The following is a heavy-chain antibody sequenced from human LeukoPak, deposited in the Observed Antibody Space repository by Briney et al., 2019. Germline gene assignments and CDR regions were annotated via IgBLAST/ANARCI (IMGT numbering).Heavy chain of an antibody. J-gene: IGHJ4*02. V-gene: IGHV3-74*01. CDR2: ISFDGTTT. Sequence: AGGSLRLSCAASGFTFSGHWMHWVRQAPGKGLVWVSRISFDGTTTNYADSVKGRFTISRDNAKNTLYLQMNSLRAEDTAVYYCARGPPHSGGGYYSGDYWGQGTLVTVSS. CDR1: GFTFSGHW. D-gene: IGHD3-22*01. CDR3: ARGPPHSGGGYYSGDY.